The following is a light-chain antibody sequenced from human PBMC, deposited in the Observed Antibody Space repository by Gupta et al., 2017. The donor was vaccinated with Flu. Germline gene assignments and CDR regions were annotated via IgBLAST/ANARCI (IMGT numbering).Light chain of an antibody. CDR3: LQDTYWPYT. Sequence: TLPPPASISCASRPSIAHRDGNSNVHWFQQKPGQSPRRLIYDVSNRASGIPARFSGSGSGTDFTLTISRLQAEDFAIYYCLQDTYWPYTFGQGTKLEIK. V-gene: IGKV2-30*02. CDR2: DVS. CDR1: PSIAHRDGNSN. J-gene: IGKJ2*01.